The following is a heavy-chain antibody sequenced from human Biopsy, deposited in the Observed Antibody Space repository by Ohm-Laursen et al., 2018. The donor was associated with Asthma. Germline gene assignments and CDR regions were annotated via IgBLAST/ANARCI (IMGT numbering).Heavy chain of an antibody. CDR3: ARVSITPGAFDI. Sequence: SVKVSCKASGYTFTGYYMHWVRQAPGQGLEWMGIINPSGGSTSYAQKFQGRVTMTRDTSTSTVYMELSSLRSEDTAVYYCARVSITPGAFDIWGQGTMVTVSS. D-gene: IGHD3-10*01. V-gene: IGHV1-46*01. CDR1: GYTFTGYY. J-gene: IGHJ3*02. CDR2: INPSGGST.